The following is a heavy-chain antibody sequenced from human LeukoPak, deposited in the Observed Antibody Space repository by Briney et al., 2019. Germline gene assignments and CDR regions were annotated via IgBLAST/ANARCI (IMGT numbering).Heavy chain of an antibody. V-gene: IGHV1-2*02. CDR3: ARWDGYSSSPDY. CDR2: INPNSGET. CDR1: GYTLSGYY. Sequence: ASVKVSCKASGYTLSGYYLHWVRQAPGQGLEWMGWINPNSGETDYAQKFQGRVTMTRDMSITTFYLVLSSLRSDDTALYYCARWDGYSSSPDYWGQGTLVTVSS. D-gene: IGHD6-13*01. J-gene: IGHJ4*02.